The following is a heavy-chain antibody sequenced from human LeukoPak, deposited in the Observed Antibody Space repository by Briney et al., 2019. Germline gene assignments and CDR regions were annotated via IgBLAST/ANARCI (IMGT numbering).Heavy chain of an antibody. Sequence: GESLKISCKGSGYSFTTYWIAWVRQMPGQGLEWMGIIYPGDSDSRYSPSFQGLVTVSVDKSINTAYLQWSSLKASDTAMYYCARPYYDSSSHDAFDIWGQGTLVTVSS. CDR1: GYSFTTYW. CDR3: ARPYYDSSSHDAFDI. V-gene: IGHV5-51*01. J-gene: IGHJ3*02. D-gene: IGHD3-22*01. CDR2: IYPGDSDS.